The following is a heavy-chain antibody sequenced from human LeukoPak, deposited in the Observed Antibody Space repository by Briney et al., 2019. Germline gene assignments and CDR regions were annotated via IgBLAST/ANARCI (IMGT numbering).Heavy chain of an antibody. J-gene: IGHJ2*01. CDR2: IYYSGST. Sequence: SETLSLTCTVSGGSISSYYWSWIRQPPGKGLEWIGYIYYSGSTNYSPSLKSRVTISVDTSKNQFSLKLSSVTAADTAVYYCARGSRAVWYFDLWGRGTLVTVSS. V-gene: IGHV4-59*01. CDR3: ARGSRAVWYFDL. CDR1: GGSISSYY. D-gene: IGHD1-26*01.